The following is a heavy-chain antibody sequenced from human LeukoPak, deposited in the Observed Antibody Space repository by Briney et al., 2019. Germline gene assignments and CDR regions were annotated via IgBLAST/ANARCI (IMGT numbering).Heavy chain of an antibody. CDR3: AKDADGSGPYYFDY. V-gene: IGHV3-23*01. J-gene: IGHJ4*02. Sequence: GGSLRLSCVVSGITLSNYGMSWVRQAPGKGLEWVSGISGGGGGTNYADSVKGRFTVSRDNSKNTLYLQMNSLRAEDTAVYYCAKDADGSGPYYFDYWGQGTLVTVSS. CDR1: GITLSNYG. D-gene: IGHD3-10*01. CDR2: ISGGGGGT.